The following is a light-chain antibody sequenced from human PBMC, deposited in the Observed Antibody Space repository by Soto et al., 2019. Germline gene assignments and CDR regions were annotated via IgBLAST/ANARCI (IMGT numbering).Light chain of an antibody. CDR2: TNN. Sequence: QSVLTQPPSASGTPGQRVTISCAGSISNIGGNTVNWYQQLPGTAPKLLMYTNNQRPSGVPDRFSGSKSGTSASLAISGLQSEDEADYYCAAWDDSLNGVVFGGGTKLTV. J-gene: IGLJ2*01. CDR3: AAWDDSLNGVV. CDR1: ISNIGGNT. V-gene: IGLV1-44*01.